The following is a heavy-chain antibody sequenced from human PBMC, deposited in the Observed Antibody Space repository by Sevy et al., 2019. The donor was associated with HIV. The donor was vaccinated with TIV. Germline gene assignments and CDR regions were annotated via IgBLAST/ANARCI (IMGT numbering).Heavy chain of an antibody. CDR1: GGTFSSGNYY. J-gene: IGHJ4*02. V-gene: IGHV4-61*02. CDR3: ARVDRAYYDGSAFDF. Sequence: SETLSLTCTVSGGTFSSGNYYWSWIRQPAGKGLEWIGRIYNSGSTNYNPSLKSRVTISVDTSKNQFSLRLSSVTAADTAVYYCARVDRAYYDGSAFDFWGQGTLVTVSS. D-gene: IGHD3-22*01. CDR2: IYNSGST.